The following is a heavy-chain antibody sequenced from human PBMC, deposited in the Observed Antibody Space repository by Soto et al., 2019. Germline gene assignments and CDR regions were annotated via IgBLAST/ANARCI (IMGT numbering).Heavy chain of an antibody. V-gene: IGHV1-69*13. Sequence: SVKVSCKASGGTFSSYAISWVRQAPGQGLEWMGGIIPIFGTANYAQKFQGRVTITADESTSTAYMELSSLRSEDTAVYYCARDRPRHYDSSGYYPDAYDIWGQGTMVTVSS. J-gene: IGHJ3*02. CDR3: ARDRPRHYDSSGYYPDAYDI. CDR1: GGTFSSYA. D-gene: IGHD3-22*01. CDR2: IIPIFGTA.